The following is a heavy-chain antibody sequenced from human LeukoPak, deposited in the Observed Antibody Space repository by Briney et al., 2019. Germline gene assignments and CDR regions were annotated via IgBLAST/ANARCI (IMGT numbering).Heavy chain of an antibody. J-gene: IGHJ4*02. Sequence: GGSLRLSCGGSGFTFSTYGMHWVRQAPGKGLEWVAVISKDGGNKFYADSVKGRFTIARDNAKNSLYLQMNSLRAEDTAVYYCASGYSYGYPGNYWGQGTLVTVSS. CDR1: GFTFSTYG. V-gene: IGHV3-30*03. CDR3: ASGYSYGYPGNY. CDR2: ISKDGGNK. D-gene: IGHD5-18*01.